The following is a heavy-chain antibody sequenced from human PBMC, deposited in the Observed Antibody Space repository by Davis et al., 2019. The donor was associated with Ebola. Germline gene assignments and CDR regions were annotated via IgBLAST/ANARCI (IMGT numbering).Heavy chain of an antibody. Sequence: AASVKVSCKASGYTFTSYGLSWVRQAPGQRLEWMGWINAGNGNTKYSQKFQGRVTITRDTSASTAYMELSSLRSEDTAVYYCARGSGSYLVWFDPWGQGTLVTVSS. J-gene: IGHJ5*02. CDR2: INAGNGNT. CDR3: ARGSGSYLVWFDP. V-gene: IGHV1-3*01. CDR1: GYTFTSYG. D-gene: IGHD1-26*01.